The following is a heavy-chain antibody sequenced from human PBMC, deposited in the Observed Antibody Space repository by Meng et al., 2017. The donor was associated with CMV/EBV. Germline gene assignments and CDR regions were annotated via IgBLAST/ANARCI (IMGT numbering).Heavy chain of an antibody. D-gene: IGHD3-22*01. CDR2: ISSSSSTI. CDR1: GFTFSSYS. CDR3: ARGGYYDSSGYPKSLGWFDP. Sequence: GESLKISCAASGFTFSSYSMNWVRQAPGKGLEWVSYISSSSSTIYYADSVKGRFTIPRDNAKNSLYLQMNSLRAEDTAVYYCARGGYYDSSGYPKSLGWFDPWGQGTLVTVSS. V-gene: IGHV3-48*04. J-gene: IGHJ5*02.